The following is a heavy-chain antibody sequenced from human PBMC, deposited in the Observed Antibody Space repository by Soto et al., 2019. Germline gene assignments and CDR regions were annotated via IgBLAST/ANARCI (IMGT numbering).Heavy chain of an antibody. CDR3: ARYYYDSSGYYPL. V-gene: IGHV3-33*01. J-gene: IGHJ4*02. Sequence: QVQLVESGGGVVQPGRSLRLSCAASGFTFSSYGMHWVRQAPGKGLEWVAVIWSDASNKYYADSVKGRFTISRDNSKNTLYLQINSLRAEDTAVYYGARYYYDSSGYYPLWGQGTLVTVSS. D-gene: IGHD3-22*01. CDR1: GFTFSSYG. CDR2: IWSDASNK.